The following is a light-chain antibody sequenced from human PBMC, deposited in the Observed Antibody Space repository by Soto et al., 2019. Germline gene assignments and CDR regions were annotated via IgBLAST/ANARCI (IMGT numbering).Light chain of an antibody. V-gene: IGKV3-15*01. Sequence: EIVMTQSPDKLLMSPGGRAPLSCSASQRINTYLARYQQKPRQAPRLLMYGASTRATGIPARFSGSGSGTAFTLTISSLQSEDFAVYDCQQYNSWTWTVGQGTKVGIK. CDR3: QQYNSWTWT. CDR1: QRINTY. J-gene: IGKJ1*01. CDR2: GAS.